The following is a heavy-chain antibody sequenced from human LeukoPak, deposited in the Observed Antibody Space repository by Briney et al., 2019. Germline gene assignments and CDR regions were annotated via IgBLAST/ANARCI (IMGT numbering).Heavy chain of an antibody. CDR2: IYYSGST. V-gene: IGHV4-59*01. J-gene: IGHJ6*03. D-gene: IGHD5-12*01. Sequence: SETLSLTCTVSGGSISSYYWSWIRQPPGKGLEWIGYIYYSGSTNYNPSLKSRVTISVDTSKNQFSLKLSSVTAADTAVYYCATKASPDYYYYYMDVWGKGTTVTISS. CDR3: ATKASPDYYYYYMDV. CDR1: GGSISSYY.